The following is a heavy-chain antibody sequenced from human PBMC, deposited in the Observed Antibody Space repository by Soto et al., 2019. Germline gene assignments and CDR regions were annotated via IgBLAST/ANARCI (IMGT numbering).Heavy chain of an antibody. CDR1: GGTFSSYA. Sequence: ASVKVSCKASGGTFSSYAITWVRQAPGQGLEWMGGIIPIFGTADYAQKFQGRVMITADESTSTAYMELSSLRSEDTAVYYCASPVATVYYYYGMDVWGQGTTVTVSS. J-gene: IGHJ6*02. V-gene: IGHV1-69*13. D-gene: IGHD2-21*02. CDR2: IIPIFGTA. CDR3: ASPVATVYYYYGMDV.